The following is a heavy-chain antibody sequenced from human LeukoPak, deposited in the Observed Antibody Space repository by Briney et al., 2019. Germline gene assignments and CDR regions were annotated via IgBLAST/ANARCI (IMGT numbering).Heavy chain of an antibody. CDR2: IYYSGST. CDR3: AREATYYYDSSGYYYPWYFDY. J-gene: IGHJ4*02. CDR1: GGSISSYY. Sequence: SETLSLTCTVSGGSISSYYWSWIRQPPGKGLEWIGYIYYSGSTNYNPSLKSRVTMSVDTSKNQFSLKLSSVTAADTAVYYCAREATYYYDSSGYYYPWYFDYWGQGTLVTVSS. D-gene: IGHD3-22*01. V-gene: IGHV4-59*12.